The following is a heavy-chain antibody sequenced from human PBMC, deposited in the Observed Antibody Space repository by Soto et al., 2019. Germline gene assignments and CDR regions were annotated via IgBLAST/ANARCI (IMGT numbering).Heavy chain of an antibody. D-gene: IGHD2-15*01. V-gene: IGHV5-51*01. Sequence: RVESLKISCEASGYFFTHFWICCFLQMPGKGLEWMGYVYPGDPDIRYSPSFRGQVTISADKSISTAYLQWSSLRASDSGMYYCARGACISGSCSVDIWGQGTLVTVSS. CDR3: ARGACISGSCSVDI. J-gene: IGHJ4*02. CDR1: GYFFTHFW. CDR2: VYPGDPDI.